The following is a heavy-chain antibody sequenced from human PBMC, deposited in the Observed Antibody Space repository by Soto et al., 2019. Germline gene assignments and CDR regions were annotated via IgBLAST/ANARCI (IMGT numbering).Heavy chain of an antibody. J-gene: IGHJ4*02. V-gene: IGHV3-48*03. CDR3: VRYCSTTLCNGVATRIFDY. CDR1: RFTFSSYE. D-gene: IGHD5-12*01. Sequence: EVQLVESGGALVQPGGSLRLSCAASRFTFSSYEMHWVRQAPGKGLEWVSYISGSGSVVYYADSVKGRFTISRDNTRNSLYLQMNSLRDEDTALYYCVRYCSTTLCNGVATRIFDYWGQGTLVTVSS. CDR2: ISGSGSVV.